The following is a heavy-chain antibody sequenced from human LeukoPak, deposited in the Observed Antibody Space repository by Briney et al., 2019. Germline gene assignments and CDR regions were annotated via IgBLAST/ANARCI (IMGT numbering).Heavy chain of an antibody. CDR3: ARGGLVGATTLVPLIH. J-gene: IGHJ4*02. CDR1: GGSISSYY. Sequence: SETLSLTCTVSGGSISSYYWSWIRQPPGKGLEWIGYIYTSGSTNYNPSLKSRVTISVDTSKNQFSLKLSSVTAADTAVYYCARGGLVGATTLVPLIHWGQGTLVTVSS. CDR2: IYTSGST. V-gene: IGHV4-4*09. D-gene: IGHD1-26*01.